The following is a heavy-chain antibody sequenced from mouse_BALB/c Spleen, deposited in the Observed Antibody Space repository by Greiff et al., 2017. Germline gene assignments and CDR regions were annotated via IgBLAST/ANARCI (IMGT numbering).Heavy chain of an antibody. CDR1: GFNIKDYY. V-gene: IGHV14-4*02. J-gene: IGHJ4*01. CDR2: IDPENGDT. D-gene: IGHD1-1*01. CDR3: NIYYYGSIPYYAMDY. Sequence: VQLQQSGAELVRSGASVKLSCTASGFNIKDYYMHWVKQRPEQGLEWIGWIDPENGDTEYAPKFQGKATMTADTSSNTAYLQLSSLTSEDTAVYYCNIYYYGSIPYYAMDYWVKEPQSPSPQ.